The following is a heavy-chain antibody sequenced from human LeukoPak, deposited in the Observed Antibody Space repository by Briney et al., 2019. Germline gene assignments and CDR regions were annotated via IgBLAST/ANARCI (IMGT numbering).Heavy chain of an antibody. CDR2: ISGSGGST. J-gene: IGHJ4*02. CDR3: AKLLYYYDSSQPY. CDR1: GFTFSSYG. V-gene: IGHV3-23*01. D-gene: IGHD3-22*01. Sequence: GGSLRLSRAASGFTFSSYGMSWVRQAPGKGREWVSAISGSGGSTYYADSVKGRFTISRDNSKNTLYLQMNSLRAEDTAVYYCAKLLYYYDSSQPYWGQGTLVTVSS.